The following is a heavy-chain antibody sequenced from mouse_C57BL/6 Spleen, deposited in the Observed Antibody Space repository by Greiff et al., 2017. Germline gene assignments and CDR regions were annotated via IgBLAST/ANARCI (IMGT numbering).Heavy chain of an antibody. V-gene: IGHV1-82*01. J-gene: IGHJ3*01. D-gene: IGHD4-1*01. CDR2: IYPGDGDT. CDR3: ARANWDNVFFAY. CDR1: GYAFSSSW. Sequence: QVHVKQSGPELVKPGASVKISCKASGYAFSSSWMNWVKQRPGKGLEWIGRIYPGDGDTNYNGKFKGKATLTADKSSSTAYMQLSSLTSEDSAVYFCARANWDNVFFAYWGQGTLVTVSA.